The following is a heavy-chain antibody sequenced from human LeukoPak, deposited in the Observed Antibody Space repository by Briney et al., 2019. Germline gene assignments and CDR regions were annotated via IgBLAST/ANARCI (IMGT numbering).Heavy chain of an antibody. CDR3: ARSIAAAVYMDV. V-gene: IGHV1-46*01. J-gene: IGHJ6*03. Sequence: ASVKVSCKASGYTFTSYYMHWVRQAPGQGLEWMGIINPSGGSTSYAQKFQGRVTMTRDMSTSTVYMELSSLRSKDTAVYYCARSIAAAVYMDVWGKGTTVTVSS. D-gene: IGHD6-13*01. CDR2: INPSGGST. CDR1: GYTFTSYY.